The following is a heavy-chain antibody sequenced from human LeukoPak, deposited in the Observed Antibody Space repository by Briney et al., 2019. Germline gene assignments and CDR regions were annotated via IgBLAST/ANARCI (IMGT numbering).Heavy chain of an antibody. CDR1: GGSVRSYY. V-gene: IGHV4-59*02. CDR3: AREVTGTSGSFDY. Sequence: SETPSLTCTVSGGSVRSYYWTWMRQPPGKELEWLGYIYYTGTTNYNPSLKSRLTISVDTSKDHFSLKLSSVTAADTAVYYCAREVTGTSGSFDYWGQGALVTVSS. J-gene: IGHJ4*02. CDR2: IYYTGTT. D-gene: IGHD6-19*01.